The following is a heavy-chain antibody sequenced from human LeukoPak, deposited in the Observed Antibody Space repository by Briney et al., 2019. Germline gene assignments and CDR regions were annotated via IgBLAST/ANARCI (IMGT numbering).Heavy chain of an antibody. CDR1: GFTFSSYS. J-gene: IGHJ6*03. D-gene: IGHD1-26*01. Sequence: GGSLRLSCAASGFTFSSYSMNWVRQAPGKGLEWVSSISSSSSYIYYADSVKGRFTISRDNAKNSLYLQMNSLRAEDTAVYYCARADSGSYYVAFFETFNYYYMDVWGKGTTVTVSS. CDR2: ISSSSSYI. CDR3: ARADSGSYYVAFFETFNYYYMDV. V-gene: IGHV3-21*01.